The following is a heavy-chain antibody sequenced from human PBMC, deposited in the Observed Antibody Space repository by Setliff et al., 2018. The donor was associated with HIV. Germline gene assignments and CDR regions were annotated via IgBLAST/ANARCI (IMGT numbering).Heavy chain of an antibody. Sequence: SETLSLTCTVSDVSISAYYWSWIRQPPGKGLEWIGYIYYSGSTYYNPSLKSRVTMSVDTSKNQLSLKLSSVTAADTAVYYCARVNALIRAPFDYWGQGALVTVSS. CDR1: DVSISAYY. J-gene: IGHJ4*02. CDR3: ARVNALIRAPFDY. CDR2: IYYSGST. D-gene: IGHD3-10*01. V-gene: IGHV4-59*06.